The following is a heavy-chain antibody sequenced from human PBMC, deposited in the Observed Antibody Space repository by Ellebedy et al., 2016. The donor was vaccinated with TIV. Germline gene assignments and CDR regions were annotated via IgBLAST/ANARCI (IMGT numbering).Heavy chain of an antibody. V-gene: IGHV3-64D*09. Sequence: GESLKISCAASGFTFSSYAMSWVRQAPGKGLEYVSAISSNGGSTYYADSVKGRFTISRDNSKNTLYLQMSSLRAEDTAVYYCVTGDFDYWGQGTLVTVSS. CDR3: VTGDFDY. CDR1: GFTFSSYA. J-gene: IGHJ4*02. CDR2: ISSNGGST.